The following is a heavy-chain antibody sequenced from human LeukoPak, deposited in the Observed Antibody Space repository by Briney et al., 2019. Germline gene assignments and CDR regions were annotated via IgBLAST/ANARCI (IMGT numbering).Heavy chain of an antibody. CDR3: ARGNGPSYYGLDV. V-gene: IGHV3-13*04. CDR1: GFTFSSYD. CDR2: IGTAGDT. J-gene: IGHJ6*02. Sequence: GGSLRLSCAASGFTFSSYDMHWVRQATGKGLEWVSGIGTAGDTYYSGSVKGRFTISRENAKNSFYLQMNSLGAGDTAVYYCARGNGPSYYGLDVWGQGTTVTVSS. D-gene: IGHD2-8*01.